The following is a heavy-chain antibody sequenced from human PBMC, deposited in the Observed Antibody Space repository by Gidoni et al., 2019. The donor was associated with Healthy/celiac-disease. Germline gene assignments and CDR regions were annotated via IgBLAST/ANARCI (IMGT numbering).Heavy chain of an antibody. CDR2: ISSSSSYI. CDR1: GFTFSSYS. CDR3: ASGGSGWYTEWEPLDY. V-gene: IGHV3-21*01. Sequence: EVQLVESGGGLVKPGGSLRLSCAASGFTFSSYSMNWVRQAPGKGLEWVSSISSSSSYIYYADSVKGRFTISRDNAKNSLYLQMNSLRAEDTAVYYCASGGSGWYTEWEPLDYWGQGTLVTVSS. J-gene: IGHJ4*02. D-gene: IGHD6-19*01.